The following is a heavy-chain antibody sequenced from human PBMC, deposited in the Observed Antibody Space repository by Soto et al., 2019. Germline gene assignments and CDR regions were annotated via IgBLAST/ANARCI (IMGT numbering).Heavy chain of an antibody. V-gene: IGHV3-30-3*01. CDR1: GFIFSNYA. Sequence: QVQLAESGGGVVQPGRSLRLSCAASGFIFSNYAMHWVRQAPGKGLEWVAFISYDGSNKYYADSVKGRFTISRDNFKNTLYLQMNRLRAEDTAVYYCASRRVETVMDQGGMDVWGQGTTVTVSS. CDR3: ASRRVETVMDQGGMDV. J-gene: IGHJ6*02. CDR2: ISYDGSNK. D-gene: IGHD5-18*01.